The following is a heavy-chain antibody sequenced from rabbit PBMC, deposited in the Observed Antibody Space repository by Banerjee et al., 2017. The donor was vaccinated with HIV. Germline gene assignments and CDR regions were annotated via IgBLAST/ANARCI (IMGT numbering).Heavy chain of an antibody. J-gene: IGHJ4*01. CDR2: IYVGSTGGT. D-gene: IGHD6-1*01. Sequence: QSLEESGGDLVKPGASLTLTCTASGIDFSSYYYMYWVRQAPGKGLEWIACIYVGSTGGTYYATWAKGRFTISKTSSTTMTLQMTSLTAADTATYFCARDLYGGHADYGYAGGFNLWGQGTLVTVS. CDR3: ARDLYGGHADYGYAGGFNL. V-gene: IGHV1S40*01. CDR1: GIDFSSYYY.